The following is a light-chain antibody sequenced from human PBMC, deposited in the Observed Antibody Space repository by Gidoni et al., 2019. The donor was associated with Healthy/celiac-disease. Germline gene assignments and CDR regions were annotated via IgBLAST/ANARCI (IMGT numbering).Light chain of an antibody. J-gene: IGLJ2*01. CDR2: RNK. V-gene: IGLV1-44*01. CDR3: AALDDSLNGVV. Sequence: QSVLTQPPSASGTPGQRFTISCSGSSSNIGSNTVNWYQQLPGTAPKLLSYRNKQRPSGVPDRFAGSKSGTSASLAIRGLQSEDEADYYCAALDDSLNGVVFGGGTKLTVL. CDR1: SSNIGSNT.